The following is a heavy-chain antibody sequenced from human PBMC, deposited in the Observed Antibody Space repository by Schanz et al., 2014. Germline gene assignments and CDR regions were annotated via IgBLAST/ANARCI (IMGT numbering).Heavy chain of an antibody. CDR1: GGTFSSYS. D-gene: IGHD2-2*01. Sequence: QVQLVQSGAELRKPGTSVKVSCKASGGTFSSYSISWVRQAPGQGLEWMGRIIPILGIANYAQKVQGRVTMTTDTSTGTAYMELRSLRSDDTAVYYCARDRRRYCSTASCLHDNWFDPWGQGTLVIVSS. J-gene: IGHJ5*02. V-gene: IGHV1-69*09. CDR3: ARDRRRYCSTASCLHDNWFDP. CDR2: IIPILGIA.